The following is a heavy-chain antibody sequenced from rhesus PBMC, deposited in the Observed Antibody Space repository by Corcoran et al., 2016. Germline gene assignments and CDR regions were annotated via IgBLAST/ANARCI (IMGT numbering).Heavy chain of an antibody. CDR2: IYGSGRT. D-gene: IGHD4-29*01. V-gene: IGHV4S11*01. Sequence: QVQLQESGPGLVKPSETLSLTCAVSADPISSNHWSWIRQAPGKGLEWIGYIYGSGRTYYNPSLNSRLTLSVDTSKNQLSLKLNSVTAADTAVYYCARGGTTVATIDWYFHLWGPGTPITVSS. CDR1: ADPISSNH. J-gene: IGHJ2*01. CDR3: ARGGTTVATIDWYFHL.